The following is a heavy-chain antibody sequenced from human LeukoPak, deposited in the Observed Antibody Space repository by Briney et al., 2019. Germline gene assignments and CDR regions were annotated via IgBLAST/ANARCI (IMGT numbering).Heavy chain of an antibody. Sequence: GGSLRLSCSASGFIFSSYAMHWVRQAPGKGLEYVSAVSSNGGSTFYADSVKGRFTISRDNSKNSLYLQMNSLRDEDTAVYYCASSGSYRFDYWGQGTLVTVSS. CDR3: ASSGSYRFDY. CDR2: VSSNGGST. CDR1: GFIFSSYA. D-gene: IGHD1-26*01. J-gene: IGHJ4*02. V-gene: IGHV3-64*04.